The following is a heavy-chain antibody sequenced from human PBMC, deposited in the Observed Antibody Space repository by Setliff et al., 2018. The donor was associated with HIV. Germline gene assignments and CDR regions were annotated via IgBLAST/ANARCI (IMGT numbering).Heavy chain of an antibody. J-gene: IGHJ4*02. Sequence: SETLSLTCTVSGGSFTDYYWNWIRQPPGKGLEWIGEIHHTGHINYNPSFKSRVTMSLDMSTNQFSLKMASMTAADSAVYYCARFDVTPMTTRDYWGQGTQVTVSS. CDR1: GGSFTDYY. CDR2: IHHTGHI. V-gene: IGHV4-34*01. CDR3: ARFDVTPMTTRDY. D-gene: IGHD4-17*01.